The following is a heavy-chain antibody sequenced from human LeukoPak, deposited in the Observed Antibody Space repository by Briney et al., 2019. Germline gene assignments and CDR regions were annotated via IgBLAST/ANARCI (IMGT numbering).Heavy chain of an antibody. CDR1: GFTFSNAW. J-gene: IGHJ4*02. V-gene: IGHV3-15*01. Sequence: GGSLRLSCAASGFTFSNAWMSWVRPAPGKGLEWVGRIKSKTDGGTTDYAAPVKGRFTISRDDSKNTLYLQMNSLKTEDTAVYYCTTGPHWNYELYYFDYWGQGTLVTVSS. CDR2: IKSKTDGGTT. D-gene: IGHD1-7*01. CDR3: TTGPHWNYELYYFDY.